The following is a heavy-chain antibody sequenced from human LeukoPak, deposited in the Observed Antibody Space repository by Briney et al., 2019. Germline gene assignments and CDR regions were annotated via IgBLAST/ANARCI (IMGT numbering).Heavy chain of an antibody. CDR1: GGSISGYY. V-gene: IGHV4-59*01. J-gene: IGHJ4*02. Sequence: SETLSLTCTVSGGSISGYYWSWIRQPPGKGLEWIGYIYYSGSTNYNPSLKSRVTTSVDTSKNQFSLKLSSVTAADTAVYYCARDTGTVVDYWGQGTLVTVSS. CDR3: ARDTGTVVDY. CDR2: IYYSGST. D-gene: IGHD4-23*01.